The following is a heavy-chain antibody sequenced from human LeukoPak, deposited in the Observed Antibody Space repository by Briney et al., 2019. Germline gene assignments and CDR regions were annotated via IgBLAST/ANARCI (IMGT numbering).Heavy chain of an antibody. Sequence: GGSLRLSCAASGFAFSSYWMSWVRQAPGKGLEWAANIKQDGSEKYYVDSVKGRFTISRDNAKNSLYLQMNSLRAEDTAVYYCARDRSHYCSGGSCYFPCWFDPWGQGTLVTVSS. V-gene: IGHV3-7*01. CDR2: IKQDGSEK. J-gene: IGHJ5*02. CDR3: ARDRSHYCSGGSCYFPCWFDP. D-gene: IGHD2-15*01. CDR1: GFAFSSYW.